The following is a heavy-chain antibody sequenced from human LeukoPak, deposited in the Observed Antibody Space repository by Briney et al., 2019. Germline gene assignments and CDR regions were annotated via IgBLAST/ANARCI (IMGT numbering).Heavy chain of an antibody. J-gene: IGHJ6*03. V-gene: IGHV4-34*01. CDR1: GGSFSGYY. CDR2: INHSGST. CDR3: ARRSNNYYYYYMDV. Sequence: SETLSLTCAVYGGSFSGYYWSWIRQPPGKGLEWIGEINHSGSTNYNPSLKSRVTISVDTSKNQFSLKLSSVTAADTAVYYCARRSNNYYYYYMDVWGKGTTVTISS. D-gene: IGHD1-26*01.